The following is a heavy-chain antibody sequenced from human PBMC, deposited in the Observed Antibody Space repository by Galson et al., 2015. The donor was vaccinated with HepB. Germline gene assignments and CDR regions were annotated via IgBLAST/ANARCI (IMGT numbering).Heavy chain of an antibody. CDR1: GFSVNTYY. Sequence: SLRLSCAVSGFSVNTYYMGWVRQAPGRGLEWVSVIYNGAGTDHANSVKGRFIMSRDTSKNMVFLQMNSLRVEDTAVYYCARGLGDGYNAFDYWGHGTLVTVSS. CDR3: ARGLGDGYNAFDY. CDR2: IYNGAGT. V-gene: IGHV3-53*01. J-gene: IGHJ4*01. D-gene: IGHD5-24*01.